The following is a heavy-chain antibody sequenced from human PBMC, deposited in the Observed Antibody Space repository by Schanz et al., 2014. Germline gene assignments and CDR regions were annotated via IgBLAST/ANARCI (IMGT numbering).Heavy chain of an antibody. V-gene: IGHV3-23*04. CDR3: ARAAGPVDY. D-gene: IGHD6-13*01. Sequence: VQLVESGGGLVQPGGSLRLSCAASGFTFSSYAMSWVRQAPGKGLEWVSAISGSGGSTYYADSVKGRFIISRDNSKNNSKNTLYVQMNSLRAADTAVYYCARAAGPVDYWGQGTLVTVSS. CDR2: ISGSGGST. CDR1: GFTFSSYA. J-gene: IGHJ4*02.